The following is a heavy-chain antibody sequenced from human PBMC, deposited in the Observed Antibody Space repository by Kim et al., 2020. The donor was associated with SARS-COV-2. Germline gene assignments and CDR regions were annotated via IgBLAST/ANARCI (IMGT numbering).Heavy chain of an antibody. CDR3: ARDWSSGIDYYYYGMDV. CDR1: GFTFSSYS. D-gene: IGHD3-10*01. V-gene: IGHV3-21*01. Sequence: GGSLRLSCAASGFTFSSYSMNWVRQAPGKGLEWVSSISSSSSYIYYADSVKGRFTISRDNAKNSLYLQMNSLRAEDTAVYYCARDWSSGIDYYYYGMDVWGQGTTVTVSS. CDR2: ISSSSSYI. J-gene: IGHJ6*02.